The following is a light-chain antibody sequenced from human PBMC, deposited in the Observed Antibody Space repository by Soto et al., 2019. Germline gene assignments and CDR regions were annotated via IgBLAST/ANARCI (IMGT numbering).Light chain of an antibody. Sequence: EIVLTQSPGTLSLSPGERATLSCRASQSVSSSYLAWYQQKPGQAPRLLIYGASSRATGIPDRFSGSGSGTDFTLTISRLEPEDFAVYYCQQYGSSPPDLTFGQGTKLEIK. J-gene: IGKJ2*01. CDR2: GAS. CDR3: QQYGSSPPDLT. CDR1: QSVSSSY. V-gene: IGKV3-20*01.